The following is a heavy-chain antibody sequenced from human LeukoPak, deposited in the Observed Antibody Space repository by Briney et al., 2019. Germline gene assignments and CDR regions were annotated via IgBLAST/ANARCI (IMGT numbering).Heavy chain of an antibody. CDR3: AKCSWYAGDGNWFDP. CDR2: IYYSGST. Sequence: SETLSLTCTVSGGSISSYYWSWIRQPPGKGLEWIGYIYYSGSTNYNPSLKSRVTISVDTSKNQFSLKLSSVTAADTAVYYCAKCSWYAGDGNWFDPWGQGTLVTVSS. CDR1: GGSISSYY. D-gene: IGHD6-13*01. J-gene: IGHJ5*02. V-gene: IGHV4-59*08.